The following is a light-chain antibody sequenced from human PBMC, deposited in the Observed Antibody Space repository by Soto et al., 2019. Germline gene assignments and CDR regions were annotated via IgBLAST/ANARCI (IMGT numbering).Light chain of an antibody. CDR1: QTISSW. Sequence: DSQMTQSPSTLSGSVGDRVTITCRASQTISSWLAWYQQKPGKAPKLLIYDASNLESGVPSRFSGSGSGTEFTLTISSLQPDDFATYYCQQYNSYPITFGQGTRLEIK. J-gene: IGKJ5*01. CDR3: QQYNSYPIT. V-gene: IGKV1-5*01. CDR2: DAS.